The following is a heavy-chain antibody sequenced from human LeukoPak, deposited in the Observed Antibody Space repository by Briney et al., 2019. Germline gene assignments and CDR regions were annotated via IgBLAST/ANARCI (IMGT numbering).Heavy chain of an antibody. CDR2: IYYSGST. Sequence: SETLSLTCTVSGGSMSSYYWSWIRQPPGKGLEWIGYIYYSGSTNYNPSLKSRVTISVDTSKNQFSLNLSSVSAADTAVYYCARGSGSYSIYYYYGMDVWGLGTTVTVSS. CDR1: GGSMSSYY. CDR3: ARGSGSYSIYYYYGMDV. J-gene: IGHJ6*02. V-gene: IGHV4-59*01. D-gene: IGHD1-26*01.